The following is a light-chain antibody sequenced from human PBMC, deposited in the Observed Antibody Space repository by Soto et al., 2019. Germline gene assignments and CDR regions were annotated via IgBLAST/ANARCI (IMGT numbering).Light chain of an antibody. CDR2: DAS. CDR1: QSVSSY. V-gene: IGKV3-11*01. Sequence: EIVLTQSPATLSLSPGERATLSCRASQSVSSYLAWYQHKPGQAPRLLIYDASNRATGIPARFSGSGSGTDFPLTLSSLEPEDFAVYYCQQRSNWPPWTFGQGTKVEIK. CDR3: QQRSNWPPWT. J-gene: IGKJ1*01.